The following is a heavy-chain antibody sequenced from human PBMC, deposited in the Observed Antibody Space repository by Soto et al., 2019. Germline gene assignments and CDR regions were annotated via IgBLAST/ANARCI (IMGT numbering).Heavy chain of an antibody. CDR1: GFSFSSYS. V-gene: IGHV3-21*01. J-gene: IGHJ6*02. CDR2: IGSRTTYI. CDR3: AIALGGMDYYDSSGYNSDYYYYGMDV. Sequence: GGSLRLSCAASGFSFSSYSMSWVRQAPGKGLEWVSTIGSRTTYIYYADPVQGRFTISRDNAKNSLYLQMNSLRAEDTAVYYCAIALGGMDYYDSSGYNSDYYYYGMDVWGQGTTVTVSS. D-gene: IGHD3-22*01.